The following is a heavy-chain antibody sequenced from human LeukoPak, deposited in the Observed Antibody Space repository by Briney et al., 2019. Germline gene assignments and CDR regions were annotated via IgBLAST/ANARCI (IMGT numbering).Heavy chain of an antibody. CDR3: ARNYEFWSFDY. D-gene: IGHD3-3*01. CDR1: GYTFTGYY. Sequence: ASVKVSCKASGYTFTGYYVHWVRQAPGQGLGWMGWINPNSGGTNYAQKFHGRVTLTRDTSISTAYMGVNRLRSDDTALYYCARNYEFWSFDYWGQGTLVIVSS. J-gene: IGHJ4*02. CDR2: INPNSGGT. V-gene: IGHV1-2*02.